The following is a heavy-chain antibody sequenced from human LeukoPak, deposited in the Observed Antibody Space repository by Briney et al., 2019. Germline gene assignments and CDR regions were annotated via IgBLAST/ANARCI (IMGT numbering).Heavy chain of an antibody. J-gene: IGHJ4*02. CDR1: GFTFSSYS. CDR3: ARDRPLCTNGVCYTRAYDY. D-gene: IGHD2-8*01. Sequence: GGSLRLSCAASGFTFSSYSMNWVRQAPEKGLEWVSSISSSSSYIYYADSVKGRFTISRDNAKNSLYLQMNSLRAEDTAVYYCARDRPLCTNGVCYTRAYDYWGQGTLVTVSS. CDR2: ISSSSSYI. V-gene: IGHV3-21*01.